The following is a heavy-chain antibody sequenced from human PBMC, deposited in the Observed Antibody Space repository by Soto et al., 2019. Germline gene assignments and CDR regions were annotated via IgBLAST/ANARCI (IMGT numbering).Heavy chain of an antibody. CDR1: GYTFTSYG. V-gene: IGHV1-18*01. Sequence: QVQLVQSGAEVKKPGASVKVSCKASGYTFTSYGISWVRQAPGQGLEWVGWIAVYNGNTNYAQKLQGRVTMTTDTCTRTASMELRRLRSDDTAVYYCARVYDYYYYMDVWGKGTTVTVSS. CDR3: ARVYDYYYYMDV. CDR2: IAVYNGNT. J-gene: IGHJ6*03.